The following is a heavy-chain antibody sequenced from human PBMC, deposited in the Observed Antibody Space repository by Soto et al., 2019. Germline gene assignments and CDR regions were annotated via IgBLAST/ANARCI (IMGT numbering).Heavy chain of an antibody. D-gene: IGHD6-19*01. CDR3: ARGTLAVAGTEWFDP. J-gene: IGHJ5*02. Sequence: QVQLVQSGAEVKKPGSSVKVSCKASGGTFSSYAISWVRQAPGQGLEWMGGIIPIFGTANYAQKFQGRVRITGDESTSTAYMELSSLRSEDTAVYYCARGTLAVAGTEWFDPWGQGTLVTVSS. CDR2: IIPIFGTA. CDR1: GGTFSSYA. V-gene: IGHV1-69*01.